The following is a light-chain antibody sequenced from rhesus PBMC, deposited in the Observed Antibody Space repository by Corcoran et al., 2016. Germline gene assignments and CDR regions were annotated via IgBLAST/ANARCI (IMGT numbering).Light chain of an antibody. CDR3: QQHHNYPYT. Sequence: DIQMTQSPSSLSASVGDRVTITCRASQGIDTYLVWYQQKPGKAPNLLIYAASTLQSGVPERFSGSRSGTELTLTITNLQPEDYGTYYCQQHHNYPYTFGQGTKVDVK. V-gene: IGKV1-25*01. CDR2: AAS. J-gene: IGKJ2*01. CDR1: QGIDTY.